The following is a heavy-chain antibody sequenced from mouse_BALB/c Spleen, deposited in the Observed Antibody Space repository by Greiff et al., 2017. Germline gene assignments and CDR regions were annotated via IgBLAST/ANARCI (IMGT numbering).Heavy chain of an antibody. V-gene: IGHV5-6-4*01. Sequence: EVKLQESGGGLVKPGGSLNLSCAASGFTFSSYTMSWVRQTPEKRLEWVATISSGGSSTYYPDSVSGRFTISRDNAKNTLYLQMSSLKSEDTAMYYCTREEFITSYYLDYWGQGTTLTVSS. CDR2: ISSGGSST. CDR1: GFTFSSYT. CDR3: TREEFITSYYLDY. D-gene: IGHD1-2*01. J-gene: IGHJ2*01.